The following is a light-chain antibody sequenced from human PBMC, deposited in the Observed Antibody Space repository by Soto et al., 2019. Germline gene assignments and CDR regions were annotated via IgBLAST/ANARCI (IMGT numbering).Light chain of an antibody. CDR3: QQYDNLSLT. V-gene: IGKV1-33*01. Sequence: DIQMTQSPSSLSASVGDRVTITCQASHDIVNYLNWYQQKPGQAPKLLIYDASNLEPGVPSRFSGSGFGTDFTFTISSLQPEDIATYYCQQYDNLSLTFGGGTKVEI. CDR1: HDIVNY. J-gene: IGKJ4*01. CDR2: DAS.